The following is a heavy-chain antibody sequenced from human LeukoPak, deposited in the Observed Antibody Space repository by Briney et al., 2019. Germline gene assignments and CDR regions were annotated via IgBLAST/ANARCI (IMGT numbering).Heavy chain of an antibody. J-gene: IGHJ4*02. CDR3: ARVRGVITY. Sequence: GGSLRLSCAASGLTFSNYDMNWVRQAPGKGLEWVSSVSGSGDDTYYADSVKGRFTISRDSAKNSLYLQMNSLRAEDTAVYYCARVRGVITYWGQGTLVTVSS. CDR1: GLTFSNYD. V-gene: IGHV3-21*01. CDR2: VSGSGDDT. D-gene: IGHD3-10*01.